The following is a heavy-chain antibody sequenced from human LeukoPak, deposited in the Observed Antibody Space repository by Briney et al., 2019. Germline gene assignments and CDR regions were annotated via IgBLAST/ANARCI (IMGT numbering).Heavy chain of an antibody. V-gene: IGHV5-51*01. J-gene: IGHJ6*03. Sequence: GESLKISCKVSGYNFTSYWIGWVRQMPGKGLEWQGIINPGDSDTRYSPSFQSQVTISADKSISTAYLQWSSLKASDTAMYYCARLAIAAAGDMDVWGKGTTVTVSS. CDR2: INPGDSDT. CDR1: GYNFTSYW. CDR3: ARLAIAAAGDMDV. D-gene: IGHD6-13*01.